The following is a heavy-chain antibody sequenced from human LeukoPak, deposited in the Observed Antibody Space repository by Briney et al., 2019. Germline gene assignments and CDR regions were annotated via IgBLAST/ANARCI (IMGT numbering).Heavy chain of an antibody. CDR2: INHSGST. D-gene: IGHD3-10*01. J-gene: IGHJ5*02. Sequence: SETLSLTCAVYGGSFSGYYWSWIRQPPGKGLEWIGEINHSGSTNYNPSLKSRVTISVDTSKNQFSLKLSSVTAADTAVYYCARGEERRGKPARSRDGSGSYQPWGQGTLVTVSS. CDR1: GGSFSGYY. V-gene: IGHV4-34*01. CDR3: ARGEERRGKPARSRDGSGSYQP.